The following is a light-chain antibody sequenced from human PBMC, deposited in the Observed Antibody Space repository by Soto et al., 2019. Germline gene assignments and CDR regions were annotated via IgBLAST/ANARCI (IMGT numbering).Light chain of an antibody. CDR2: GAS. V-gene: IGKV3-15*01. J-gene: IGKJ5*01. CDR3: QEYDNCPIT. CDR1: QSVSSN. Sequence: ERAMTRSPATLSVSPAERATLSCGASQSVSSNLAWYQQKPGQAPRLFIYGASTRATAIPPRFSGSGSGTEFTLTISSLQSEDFAVYYCQEYDNCPITFGQGTRLEIK.